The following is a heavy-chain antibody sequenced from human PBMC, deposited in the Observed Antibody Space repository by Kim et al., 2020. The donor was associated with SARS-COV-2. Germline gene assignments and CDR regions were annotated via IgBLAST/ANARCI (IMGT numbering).Heavy chain of an antibody. V-gene: IGHV3-72*01. CDR2: IRNQVYDYNT. Sequence: GGSLRLSCVASGFSFSDHFMDWVRQAPGKGLEYIGRIRNQVYDYNTGYAASVRGRFTISRDDSKNSVFLQMNNLKVEDTAVYYCTRDLDYGLDVWGQGTTVTVSS. CDR1: GFSFSDHF. CDR3: TRDLDYGLDV. J-gene: IGHJ6*02.